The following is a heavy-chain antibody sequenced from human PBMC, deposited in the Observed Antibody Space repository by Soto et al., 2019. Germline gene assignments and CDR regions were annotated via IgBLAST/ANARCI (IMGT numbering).Heavy chain of an antibody. CDR3: ARSMYSTSAQLYYGMDV. CDR1: GGSISSGGYY. D-gene: IGHD6-6*01. J-gene: IGHJ6*02. Sequence: SETLSLTCSVSGGSISSGGYYWSWIRQHPGKGLEWIGSMYHSGITYYNLSLKSRVTISVDTSKNQLSLKLSSATAADTAVYYCARSMYSTSAQLYYGMDVWGQGTTVTVSS. V-gene: IGHV4-39*07. CDR2: MYHSGIT.